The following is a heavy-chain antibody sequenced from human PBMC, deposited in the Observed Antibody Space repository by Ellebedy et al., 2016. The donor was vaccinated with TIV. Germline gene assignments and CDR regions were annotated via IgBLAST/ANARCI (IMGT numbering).Heavy chain of an antibody. J-gene: IGHJ4*02. Sequence: PGGSLRLSCKGSGYRFTNYWIAWVRQMPGKGLEWMGIISPSDSVPRYSPSFQGQVTISADKSTSTAHLQWSSLKASDTAMYYCARQDLQVWFRRAYFDFWGQGTLVFVSS. CDR1: GYRFTNYW. CDR3: ARQDLQVWFRRAYFDF. D-gene: IGHD3-10*01. CDR2: ISPSDSVP. V-gene: IGHV5-51*01.